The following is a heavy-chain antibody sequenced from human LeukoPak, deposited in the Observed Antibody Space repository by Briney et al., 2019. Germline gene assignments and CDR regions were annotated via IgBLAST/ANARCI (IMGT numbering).Heavy chain of an antibody. D-gene: IGHD3-16*02. CDR3: ATFVGTVSGSYTVPGGLLV. CDR1: EFEPTYFW. CDR2: INPDGSES. J-gene: IGHJ6*04. Sequence: GGSLRLSCVALEFEPTYFWMTWVRRAPGKGLEWVANINPDGSESFYLDSVRGGFTISRDNAKKSLYLQMNSLRAEDTAVYYCATFVGTVSGSYTVPGGLLVWGKGTTVSVSS. V-gene: IGHV3-7*01.